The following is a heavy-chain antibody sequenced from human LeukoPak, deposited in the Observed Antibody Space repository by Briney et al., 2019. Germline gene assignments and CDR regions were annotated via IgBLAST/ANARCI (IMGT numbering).Heavy chain of an antibody. J-gene: IGHJ6*03. D-gene: IGHD2-15*01. CDR2: IYYSGST. CDR1: GGSISSGGYY. Sequence: PSDTLSLTCTVSGGSISSGGYYWSWIRQHPGKGLEGIGYIYYSGSTYYNPSLKSRVTISVDTSKNQFSLKLSSVTAADTAVYYCARTGYCSGGSCRLRPTYYYYYYMDVWGKGTTVTVSS. V-gene: IGHV4-31*03. CDR3: ARTGYCSGGSCRLRPTYYYYYYMDV.